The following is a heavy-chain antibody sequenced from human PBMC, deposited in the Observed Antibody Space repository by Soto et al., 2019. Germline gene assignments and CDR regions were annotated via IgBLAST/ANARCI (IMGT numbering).Heavy chain of an antibody. CDR2: INAGNGNT. J-gene: IGHJ6*02. D-gene: IGHD1-7*01. Sequence: ASVKVSCKASGYTFTGYAMHWVRQAPGQRLEWMGWINAGNGNTKYSQKFQGRVTITRDTSASTAYMELSSLRSEDTAVYYCARELELRPGLYGMDVWGQGTTVTVSS. CDR3: ARELELRPGLYGMDV. CDR1: GYTFTGYA. V-gene: IGHV1-3*01.